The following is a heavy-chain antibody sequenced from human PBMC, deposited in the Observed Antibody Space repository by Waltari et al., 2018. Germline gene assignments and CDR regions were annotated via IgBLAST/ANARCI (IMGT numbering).Heavy chain of an antibody. CDR3: AREVSRRQLPPYYYYGMDV. V-gene: IGHV1-69*05. CDR2: IIPICGTA. J-gene: IGHJ6*02. Sequence: QVQLVQSGAEVKKPGSSVKVSCKASGGTFSSYAISWVRQAPGQGLEWMGGIIPICGTANYAQKVQGRVTSTTDESTSTSYMELSSLRSEDTAVYYCAREVSRRQLPPYYYYGMDVWGQGTTVTVSS. D-gene: IGHD2-2*01. CDR1: GGTFSSYA.